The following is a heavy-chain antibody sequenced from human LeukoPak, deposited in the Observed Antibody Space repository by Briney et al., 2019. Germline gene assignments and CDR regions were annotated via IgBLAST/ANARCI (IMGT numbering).Heavy chain of an antibody. J-gene: IGHJ6*03. Sequence: ASVKVSCKASRYTFTGYYMHWVRQAPGQGLEWMGWINPNSGGTNYAQKFQGRVTMTRDTSISTAYMELSRLRSDDTAVYYCARNTQYYDFWSGYSSADYYYYMDVWGKGTTVTVSS. V-gene: IGHV1-2*02. CDR3: ARNTQYYDFWSGYSSADYYYYMDV. CDR2: INPNSGGT. D-gene: IGHD3-3*01. CDR1: RYTFTGYY.